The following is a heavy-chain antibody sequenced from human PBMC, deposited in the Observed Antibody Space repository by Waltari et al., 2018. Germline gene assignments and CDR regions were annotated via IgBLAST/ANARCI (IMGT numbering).Heavy chain of an antibody. CDR1: GGSLTGYH. CDR3: ARGHPFTIVSPRYYYYYYMDV. D-gene: IGHD3-9*01. J-gene: IGHJ6*03. V-gene: IGHV4-34*01. Sequence: QVHLQQWGAGLLKPSETLSLTCGVDGGSLTGYHWNWIRQAPGKGMEWIGDINHSGNTDYNPSLESRVTISADTSKNQFSLHLTSVTAADTAVYYCARGHPFTIVSPRYYYYYYMDVWDKGTAVTVSS. CDR2: INHSGNT.